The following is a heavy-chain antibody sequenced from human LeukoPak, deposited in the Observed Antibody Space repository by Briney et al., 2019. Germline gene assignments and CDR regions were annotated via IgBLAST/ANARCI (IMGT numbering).Heavy chain of an antibody. V-gene: IGHV3-21*01. Sequence: PGGSLRLSCAASGFTFSSYSMNWVRQAPGRGREWVSSITSSSSYIYYADSVKGRFTISRDNAKNSLYLQMNSLRAEDTAVYYCARHVVAVGFDYWGQGTLVTVSS. CDR1: GFTFSSYS. CDR2: ITSSSSYI. J-gene: IGHJ4*02. D-gene: IGHD3-22*01. CDR3: ARHVVAVGFDY.